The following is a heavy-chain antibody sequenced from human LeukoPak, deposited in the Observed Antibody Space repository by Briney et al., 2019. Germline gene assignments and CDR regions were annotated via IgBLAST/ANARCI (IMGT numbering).Heavy chain of an antibody. CDR2: VFSSGNT. CDR1: GGSITSYY. V-gene: IGHV4-4*08. Sequence: SETLSLTCTVSGGSITSYYWSWIRQPPGKGLEYIGYVFSSGNTNYTPSLKSRVTISLDTSKSQFSLKLRSVTAADTAVYYCARELYTNHDLLWFDPWGQGTLVTVSS. J-gene: IGHJ5*02. D-gene: IGHD4-11*01. CDR3: ARELYTNHDLLWFDP.